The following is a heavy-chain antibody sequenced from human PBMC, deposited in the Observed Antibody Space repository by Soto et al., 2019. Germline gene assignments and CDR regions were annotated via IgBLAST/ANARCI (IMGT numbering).Heavy chain of an antibody. CDR3: AKDRGSGNYGVNAFDI. D-gene: IGHD1-26*01. CDR2: ISGSGGNT. Sequence: EVQVLESGGGLVQPGGSLRLSCAASGFTFSSYAMSWVRQAPGKGLEWVSTISGSGGNTYYADSVKGRFTISRDNSKNTLYLQMNSLRGKDTAIYYCAKDRGSGNYGVNAFDIWGQGTMVTVSS. CDR1: GFTFSSYA. J-gene: IGHJ3*02. V-gene: IGHV3-23*01.